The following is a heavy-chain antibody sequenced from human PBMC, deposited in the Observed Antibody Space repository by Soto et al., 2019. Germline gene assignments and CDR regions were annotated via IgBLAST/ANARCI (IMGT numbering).Heavy chain of an antibody. Sequence: QVQLVQSGAEVKKPGASVKVSCKVSGYTLTELSMHWVRQAPGKGLEWMGGFDPEDGETIYAQKFQGRVTMTEDTSTDTAYMELSSLRSEDTAVYYCATLGVLGLTMVRGVIPQPYYYGMDVWGQGTTVTVSS. J-gene: IGHJ6*02. CDR1: GYTLTELS. CDR3: ATLGVLGLTMVRGVIPQPYYYGMDV. D-gene: IGHD3-10*01. CDR2: FDPEDGET. V-gene: IGHV1-24*01.